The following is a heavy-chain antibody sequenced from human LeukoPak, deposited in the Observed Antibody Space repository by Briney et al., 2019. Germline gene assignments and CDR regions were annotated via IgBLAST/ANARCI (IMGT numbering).Heavy chain of an antibody. V-gene: IGHV3-23*01. J-gene: IGHJ4*02. CDR2: ISGSGGST. Sequence: PGRSLRLSCAASGFTFSSYAMSWVRQAPGKGLEWVSVISGSGGSTYYADSVKGRFSISRDNSKNTLYLQMKSLRAEDTAVYYCARGFSGSGSYNNKGAFDCWGQGTLVTVSS. CDR3: ARGFSGSGSYNNKGAFDC. CDR1: GFTFSSYA. D-gene: IGHD3-10*01.